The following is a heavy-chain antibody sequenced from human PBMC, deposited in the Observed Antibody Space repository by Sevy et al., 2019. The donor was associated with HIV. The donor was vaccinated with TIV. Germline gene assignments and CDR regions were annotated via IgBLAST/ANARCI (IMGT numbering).Heavy chain of an antibody. V-gene: IGHV3-20*04. J-gene: IGHJ6*02. CDR3: ARHGYGYGYHALLDYYYGMDV. CDR1: GFTFDDYG. D-gene: IGHD5-18*01. CDR2: INWNGGST. Sequence: GGSLRLSCAASGFTFDDYGMSWVRQAPGKGLEWVSGINWNGGSTGYADSVKGRFTISTDNAKNSLYLQVNSMRAEDTALYYCARHGYGYGYHALLDYYYGMDVWGQGTTVTVSS.